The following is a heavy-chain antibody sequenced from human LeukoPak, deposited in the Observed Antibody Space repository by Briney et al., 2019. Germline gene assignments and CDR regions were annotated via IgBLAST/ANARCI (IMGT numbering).Heavy chain of an antibody. CDR1: GYTFTGYY. CDR3: ARVPNYYYGSGSYYNY. Sequence: GASVKVSCKASGYTFTGYYMHWVRQAPGQGLEWMGWINPNSGGTNYAQKFQGRVTMTRDTSISTAYMELSRLRSDDTAVYYCARVPNYYYGSGSYYNYWGQGTLVTVSS. D-gene: IGHD3-10*01. V-gene: IGHV1-2*02. J-gene: IGHJ4*02. CDR2: INPNSGGT.